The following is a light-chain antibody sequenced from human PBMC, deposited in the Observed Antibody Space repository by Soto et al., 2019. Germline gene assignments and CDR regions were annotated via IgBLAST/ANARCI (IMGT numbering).Light chain of an antibody. CDR2: GAS. J-gene: IGKJ4*01. CDR1: QSVSSN. Sequence: EIVMTQSPATLSVSPGERATLSCRASQSVSSNLAWYQKKPGQAPRLLIYGASTRATGIPTRFSGSGSGTEFTLTISSLQSEDFAVYYCQQYGSSPFTFGGGTKVEIK. V-gene: IGKV3-15*01. CDR3: QQYGSSPFT.